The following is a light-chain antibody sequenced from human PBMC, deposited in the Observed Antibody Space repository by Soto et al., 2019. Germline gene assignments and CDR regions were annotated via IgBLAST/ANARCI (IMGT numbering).Light chain of an antibody. CDR3: QQRGDLIVT. CDR1: QHVSTY. CDR2: DAS. Sequence: EILLTPSPATLSLSPGEGATLSCRASQHVSTYVAWYQQKPGHAPRLLIFDASNRATGVPARFSGSGSGTDFTLTISNLEPGDSGIYYCQQRGDLIVTFGGGTKVDIK. V-gene: IGKV3-11*01. J-gene: IGKJ4*01.